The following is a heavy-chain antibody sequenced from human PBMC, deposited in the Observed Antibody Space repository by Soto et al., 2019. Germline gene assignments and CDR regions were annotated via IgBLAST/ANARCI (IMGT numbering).Heavy chain of an antibody. Sequence: QVQLVESGGGVVQPGRSLRLSCAASGFNFRNYGMHWVRQAPGKGLEWVAIIWYDGSNKYYADSVKGRFTISRDNSKDTLYLQINNLRAEDMAVYYCARLYTWIMDYWGQGTLVTVSS. CDR1: GFNFRNYG. V-gene: IGHV3-33*01. D-gene: IGHD5-12*01. J-gene: IGHJ4*02. CDR3: ARLYTWIMDY. CDR2: IWYDGSNK.